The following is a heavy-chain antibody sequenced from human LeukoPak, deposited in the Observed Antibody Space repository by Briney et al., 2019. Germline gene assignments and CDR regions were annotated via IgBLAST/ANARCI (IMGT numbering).Heavy chain of an antibody. Sequence: GSSVKVSCKASGGTFSSYAISWVRQAPGHGLEWMGGIIPIFGTANYAQKFQGRVTITADKSTSTAYMELRSLRSEDTAVYYCAREGGYSYGYYFDYWGQGTLVTVSS. D-gene: IGHD5-18*01. CDR3: AREGGYSYGYYFDY. V-gene: IGHV1-69*06. CDR2: IIPIFGTA. CDR1: GGTFSSYA. J-gene: IGHJ4*02.